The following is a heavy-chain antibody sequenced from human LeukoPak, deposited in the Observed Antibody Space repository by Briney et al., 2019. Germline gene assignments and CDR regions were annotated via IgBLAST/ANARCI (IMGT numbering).Heavy chain of an antibody. CDR2: INQGGSEK. V-gene: IGHV3-7*01. Sequence: GGSLRLSCAASGFTFSTYWMTWVRQAPGRGLEYVANINQGGSEKYYVDSVKGRFTISRDNAKNSLYLQMNSLRAEDTAVYYCARDLTCCGGDCFWGQGTLVTVSS. D-gene: IGHD2-21*01. CDR1: GFTFSTYW. J-gene: IGHJ4*02. CDR3: ARDLTCCGGDCF.